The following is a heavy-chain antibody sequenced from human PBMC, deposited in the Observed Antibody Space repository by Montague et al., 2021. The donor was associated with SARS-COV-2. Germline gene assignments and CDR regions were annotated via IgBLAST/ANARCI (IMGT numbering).Heavy chain of an antibody. D-gene: IGHD2-15*01. J-gene: IGHJ6*02. CDR1: GGSISSYY. CDR2: INYSGST. V-gene: IGHV4-59*01. CDR3: ARNLVVHYWYGMDV. Sequence: SETLSLTCTVAGGSISSYYWSWIRQPPGKGLEWIGYINYSGSTNXNPSLKGRVTISVDTSKNQFSLNLSSVTAADTAVYYCARNLVVHYWYGMDVWGQGTTVTVSS.